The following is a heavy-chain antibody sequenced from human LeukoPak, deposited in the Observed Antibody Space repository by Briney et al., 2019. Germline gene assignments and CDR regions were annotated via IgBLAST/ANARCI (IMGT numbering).Heavy chain of an antibody. Sequence: GGSLRLSCAASGFTFSSYAMNWVRQAPGKGLEWVSVIYSGGSTYYADSVKGRFTISRDNSKNTLYLQMNSLRAEDTAVYYCARDNDVWGSYRGNAFDIWGQGTMVTVSS. CDR3: ARDNDVWGSYRGNAFDI. J-gene: IGHJ3*02. CDR1: GFTFSSYA. V-gene: IGHV3-66*01. D-gene: IGHD3-16*01. CDR2: IYSGGST.